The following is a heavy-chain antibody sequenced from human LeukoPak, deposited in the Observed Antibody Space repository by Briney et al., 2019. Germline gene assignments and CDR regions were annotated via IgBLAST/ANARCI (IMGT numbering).Heavy chain of an antibody. J-gene: IGHJ4*02. CDR2: INQDGSEK. CDR1: GLTFRSYW. V-gene: IGHV3-7*01. Sequence: PRGSLRLSCAVSGLTFRSYWMSWVRQAPGKGLEWVANINQDGSEKYFVDSVKGRFTISRDNAKNSLHLQMNTLRAEDTAVYYCARERDGRFFDYWGQGTLVTVSS. CDR3: ARERDGRFFDY. D-gene: IGHD5-24*01.